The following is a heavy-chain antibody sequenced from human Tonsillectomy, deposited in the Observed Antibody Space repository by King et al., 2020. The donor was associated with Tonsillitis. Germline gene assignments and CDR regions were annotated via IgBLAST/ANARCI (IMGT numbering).Heavy chain of an antibody. CDR2: IKKDGSEK. V-gene: IGHV3-7*01. Sequence: QLVQSGGGLVQPGGSLRLSCAASGFTFSSYWMTWVRQAPGKGLEWVANIKKDGSEKYYVDSVKGRFTISRDNAKNSLYLQMNSLRAEDTAVYYCVRDLVIPELSYYNGMDVWGQGTTVTVTS. CDR1: GFTFSSYW. J-gene: IGHJ6*02. D-gene: IGHD3-10*01. CDR3: VRDLVIPELSYYNGMDV.